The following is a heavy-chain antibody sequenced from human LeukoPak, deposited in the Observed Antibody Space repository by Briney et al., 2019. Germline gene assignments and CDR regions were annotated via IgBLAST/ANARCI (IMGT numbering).Heavy chain of an antibody. CDR2: ISSSGSTI. D-gene: IGHD2-2*01. V-gene: IGHV3-48*03. Sequence: GGSLRLSCAASGFTFSSYEMNWVRQAPGKGLEWVSYISSSGSTIYYADSVKGRFTISRDNAKNSPYLQMNSLRAEDTAVYYRARDRADCSSTSCFHYYGMDVWGQGTTVTVSS. J-gene: IGHJ6*02. CDR3: ARDRADCSSTSCFHYYGMDV. CDR1: GFTFSSYE.